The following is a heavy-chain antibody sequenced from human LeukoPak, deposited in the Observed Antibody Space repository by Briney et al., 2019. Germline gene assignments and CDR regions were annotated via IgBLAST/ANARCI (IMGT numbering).Heavy chain of an antibody. CDR2: ISGSGGST. J-gene: IGHJ4*02. Sequence: GGSLRLSCAASGFTFSSYAMSWVRQAPGKGLEWVSAISGSGGSTYYADSVKGRFTISRDNSKNTLYLQMNSLRAEDTAVYYCAKVGIIAARPGDYYFDYWGQGTLVTVSS. CDR1: GFTFSSYA. CDR3: AKVGIIAARPGDYYFDY. V-gene: IGHV3-23*01. D-gene: IGHD6-6*01.